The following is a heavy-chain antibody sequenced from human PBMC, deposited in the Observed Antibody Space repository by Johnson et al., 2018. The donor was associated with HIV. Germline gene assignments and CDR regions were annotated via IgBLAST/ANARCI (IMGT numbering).Heavy chain of an antibody. J-gene: IGHJ3*02. Sequence: QVQLVESGGGVVQPGRSLRLSCAASGFTFSSYGMHWVRQAPGKGLEWVAVISYDGSKKYYSDSVKGRFTISRDNAKNTLYLQMNSLRAEDTAVYYCARERDTDMAGDAFDIWGQGTMVTVSS. D-gene: IGHD5-18*01. CDR2: ISYDGSKK. V-gene: IGHV3-30*03. CDR1: GFTFSSYG. CDR3: ARERDTDMAGDAFDI.